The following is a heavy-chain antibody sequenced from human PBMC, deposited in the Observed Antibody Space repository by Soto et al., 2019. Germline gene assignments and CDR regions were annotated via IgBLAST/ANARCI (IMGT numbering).Heavy chain of an antibody. Sequence: QVQLVQSGAEVKKPGASVKVSCKASGYTFTSYDINWVRQATGQGLEWMGWMNPNSGNTGYAQKSQGRVTMTRNTSISTAYMELSSLRSEDTAVYYCAIIALYYYDSSGYPWGQGTLVTVSS. CDR1: GYTFTSYD. CDR3: AIIALYYYDSSGYP. D-gene: IGHD3-22*01. V-gene: IGHV1-8*01. CDR2: MNPNSGNT. J-gene: IGHJ4*02.